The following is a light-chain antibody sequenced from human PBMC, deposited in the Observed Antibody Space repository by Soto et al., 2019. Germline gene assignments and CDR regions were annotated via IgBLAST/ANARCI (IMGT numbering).Light chain of an antibody. CDR2: AAS. Sequence: IQLTQSPSFVSASVGDRVAITCRASQDISTYLAWYQQKPGKAPKLLIYAASTLQSGVPSSFSGSGSGTEFTLTISSLQPEDFATYYCQQVNSYPLTFGGGTKWISN. J-gene: IGKJ4*01. CDR1: QDISTY. V-gene: IGKV1-9*01. CDR3: QQVNSYPLT.